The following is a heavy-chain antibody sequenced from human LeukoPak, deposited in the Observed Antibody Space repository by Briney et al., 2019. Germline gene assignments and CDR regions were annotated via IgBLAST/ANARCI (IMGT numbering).Heavy chain of an antibody. Sequence: ASVKVSCKASGYTFTGYYMHWVRQAPGQGLEWMGWINPNTGDTNYAQKFQGRVTMTRDTSITTVYMEISRLTSGDTALFYCAVAPGDYWGQGTLVTVSS. CDR2: INPNTGDT. D-gene: IGHD2-21*01. CDR3: AVAPGDY. J-gene: IGHJ4*02. V-gene: IGHV1-2*02. CDR1: GYTFTGYY.